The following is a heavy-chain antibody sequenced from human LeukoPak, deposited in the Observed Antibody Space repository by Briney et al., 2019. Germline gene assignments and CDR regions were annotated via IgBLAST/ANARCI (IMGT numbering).Heavy chain of an antibody. V-gene: IGHV4-31*03. D-gene: IGHD2-15*01. J-gene: IGHJ4*02. CDR2: IYYSGST. Sequence: SSETLSLTCTVSGGSISSGGYYWSWIRQHPGKGLEWIGYIYYSGSTYYNPSLKSRVTISVDTSKNQFSLKLSSVTAADTAVYYCARELRLDCSGGSCYSYFDYWGQGTLVTVSS. CDR1: GGSISSGGYY. CDR3: ARELRLDCSGGSCYSYFDY.